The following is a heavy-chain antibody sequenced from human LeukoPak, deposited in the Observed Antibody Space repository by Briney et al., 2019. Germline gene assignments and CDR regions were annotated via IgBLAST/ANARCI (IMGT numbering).Heavy chain of an antibody. CDR3: ASLYYDILTGQI. D-gene: IGHD3-9*01. V-gene: IGHV3-30*04. CDR2: VSYDGSNK. J-gene: IGHJ3*02. CDR1: GFTFSSYE. Sequence: GGSLRLSCAASGFTFSSYEMNWVRQAPGKGLEWVAVVSYDGSNKYYADSVKGRFTISRDNSKNTLYLQMNSLRAEDTAVYYCASLYYDILTGQIWGQGTMVTVSS.